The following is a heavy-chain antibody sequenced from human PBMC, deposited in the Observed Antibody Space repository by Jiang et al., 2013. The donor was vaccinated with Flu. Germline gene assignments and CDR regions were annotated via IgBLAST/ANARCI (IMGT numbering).Heavy chain of an antibody. CDR2: ISPNSGDT. CDR1: GYTFTSYY. D-gene: IGHD3/OR15-3a*01. J-gene: IGHJ3*02. V-gene: IGHV1-2*06. CDR3: ATGLIGTGAFHI. Sequence: SGAEVKKPGASVKVSCKASGYTFTSYYMHWVRQAPGQGLEWMGRISPNSGDTNYAQKFQGRVIMTRDTSISAAYMELSGLRSDDTAVYYCATGLIGTGAFHIWGQGTMVTVSS.